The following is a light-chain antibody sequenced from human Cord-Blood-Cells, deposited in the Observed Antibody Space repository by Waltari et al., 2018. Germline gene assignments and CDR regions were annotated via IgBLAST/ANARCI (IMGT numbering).Light chain of an antibody. Sequence: IQMTQSPSTLSASVRDRVTIPCRASQSISSWLAWYQQKPGKAPKLLIYKASSLESGVPSRFSGSGSGTEFTLTISSLQPDDFATYYCQQYNSYSALTFGGGTKVEIK. V-gene: IGKV1-5*03. CDR1: QSISSW. J-gene: IGKJ4*01. CDR3: QQYNSYSALT. CDR2: KAS.